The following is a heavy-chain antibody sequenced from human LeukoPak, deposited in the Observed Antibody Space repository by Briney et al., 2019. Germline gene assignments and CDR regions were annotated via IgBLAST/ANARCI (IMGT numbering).Heavy chain of an antibody. Sequence: GGSLRLSCAASGFTFSSYSMNWVRQAPGKGLEWVSSISSSSSYIYYADSVKDRFTISRDNAKNSLYLQMNSLRAEDTAVYYCARNYGSGSYGDYWGQGTLVTVSS. CDR1: GFTFSSYS. CDR3: ARNYGSGSYGDY. CDR2: ISSSSSYI. J-gene: IGHJ4*02. V-gene: IGHV3-21*01. D-gene: IGHD3-10*01.